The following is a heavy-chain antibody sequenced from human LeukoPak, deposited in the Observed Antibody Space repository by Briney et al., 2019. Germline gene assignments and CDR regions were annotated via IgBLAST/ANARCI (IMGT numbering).Heavy chain of an antibody. CDR2: INPNSGVT. V-gene: IGHV1-2*02. CDR3: ARGIAAAGTFDY. D-gene: IGHD6-13*01. J-gene: IGHJ4*02. CDR1: GYTFTGYY. Sequence: ASVNVSFKSSGYTFTGYYLHWVRQAPGQGLEGMGWINPNSGVTNLAQKFQGRVTMTRDTSISTAYMDLSRLRSDDTAVYSCARGIAAAGTFDYWGQGSLVTVSS.